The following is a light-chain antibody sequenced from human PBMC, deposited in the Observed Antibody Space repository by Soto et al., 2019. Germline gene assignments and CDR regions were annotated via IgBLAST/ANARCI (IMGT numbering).Light chain of an antibody. Sequence: DIVLTQSPATLSLSPGERATLYCGASQRGSDGFLAWYQQKPGLAPRLILYDTSFRATGIPDRFSGSESGTDFTLTISRLDPEDFAVYYCQRYGSSPSFGQGTKGEIK. J-gene: IGKJ1*01. CDR2: DTS. CDR1: QRGSDGF. CDR3: QRYGSSPS. V-gene: IGKV3D-20*01.